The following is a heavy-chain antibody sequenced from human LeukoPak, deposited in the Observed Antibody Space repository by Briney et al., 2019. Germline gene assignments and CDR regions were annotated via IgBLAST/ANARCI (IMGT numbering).Heavy chain of an antibody. CDR2: IYTSGST. Sequence: SQTLSLTCTVSGGSISSGSYYWSWIRQPAGKVLEWIGRIYTSGSTNYNPSLKSRVTISVDTSKNQFSLKLSSVTAADTAVYYCARDGYSSSWLTYYFHYWGQGTLVTVSS. CDR1: GGSISSGSYY. J-gene: IGHJ4*02. V-gene: IGHV4-61*02. CDR3: ARDGYSSSWLTYYFHY. D-gene: IGHD6-13*01.